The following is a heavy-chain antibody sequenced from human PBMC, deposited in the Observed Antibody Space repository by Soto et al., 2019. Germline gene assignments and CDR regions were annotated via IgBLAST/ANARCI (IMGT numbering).Heavy chain of an antibody. J-gene: IGHJ4*02. CDR3: ARFDCSGGTCTPDDY. V-gene: IGHV4-4*07. CDR2: IYNSGNT. Sequence: QVQLQESGPGLVKPSETLSLTCTVSGGSISGYYWSWIRQPAGKGLEWIGRIYNSGNTRYNPSLKSRVTMPVDTSKNQFSLRLSSVTAADTAVYYCARFDCSGGTCTPDDYWGQGTLVTVSS. CDR1: GGSISGYY. D-gene: IGHD2-15*01.